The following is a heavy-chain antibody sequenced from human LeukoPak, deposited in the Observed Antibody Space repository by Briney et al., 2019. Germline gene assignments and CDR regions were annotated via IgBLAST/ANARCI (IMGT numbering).Heavy chain of an antibody. D-gene: IGHD6-6*01. CDR3: ARDLNPPYQSSSSLDY. CDR2: ISAYNGNT. J-gene: IGHJ4*02. Sequence: ASVKVSCTASGYTFTSYGISWVRQAPGQGLEWMGWISAYNGNTNYAQKLQGRVTMTTDTSTSTAYMELRSLRSDDTAVYYCARDLNPPYQSSSSLDYWGQGTLVTVSS. V-gene: IGHV1-18*01. CDR1: GYTFTSYG.